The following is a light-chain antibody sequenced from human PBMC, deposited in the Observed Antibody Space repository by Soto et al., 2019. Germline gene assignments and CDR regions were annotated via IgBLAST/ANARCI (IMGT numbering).Light chain of an antibody. Sequence: IQLPQSPSSLSASVGDRVTITCRASQGISSYLAWYQQKPGNAPKLLIYAASTLQSGVPSRFSGSGSGTDVTLTISSLQPEDFATYYCQQLNSYPLTFGGGTKVEIK. CDR3: QQLNSYPLT. J-gene: IGKJ4*01. V-gene: IGKV1-9*01. CDR1: QGISSY. CDR2: AAS.